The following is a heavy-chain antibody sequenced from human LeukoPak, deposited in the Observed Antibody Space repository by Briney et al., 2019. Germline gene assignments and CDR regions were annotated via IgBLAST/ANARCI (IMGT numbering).Heavy chain of an antibody. D-gene: IGHD1-1*01. Sequence: PSETLSLTCAVYGGSFSGYYWSWIRQPPGKGLEWIGEINHSGSTNYSPSLKSRVTISVNTSKNQFSLKLTSVTAADTAVYYCARPTGSGLFILPGGQGTLVTVSS. J-gene: IGHJ5*02. CDR2: INHSGST. CDR3: ARPTGSGLFILP. V-gene: IGHV4-34*01. CDR1: GGSFSGYY.